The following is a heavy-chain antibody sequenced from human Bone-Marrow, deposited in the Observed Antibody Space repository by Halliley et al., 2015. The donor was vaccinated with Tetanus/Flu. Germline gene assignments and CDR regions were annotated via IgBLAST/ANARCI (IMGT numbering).Heavy chain of an antibody. D-gene: IGHD2-21*01. Sequence: KGLEWIEKINLVVITNYNPSLKSRLTVSLDTSKGQFFLNLSSVPAADTAIYFCARGRAAYSGLSWGRGTQVTVSP. V-gene: IGHV4-34*01. J-gene: IGHJ5*02. CDR3: ARGRAAYSGLS. CDR2: INLVVIT.